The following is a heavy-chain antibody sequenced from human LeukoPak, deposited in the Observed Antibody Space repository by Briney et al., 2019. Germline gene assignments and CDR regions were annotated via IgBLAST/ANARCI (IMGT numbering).Heavy chain of an antibody. Sequence: GGSLRLSCAVSGFTFSSYWMNWVRQAPGKGLEWVANIKQDGSEKYYVDSVKGRFTISRDNAKNSLYLQMNSLRAEDTAVYYCARDMAAFDIWGQGTMVTVSS. CDR1: GFTFSSYW. J-gene: IGHJ3*02. V-gene: IGHV3-7*01. CDR3: ARDMAAFDI. D-gene: IGHD3-10*01. CDR2: IKQDGSEK.